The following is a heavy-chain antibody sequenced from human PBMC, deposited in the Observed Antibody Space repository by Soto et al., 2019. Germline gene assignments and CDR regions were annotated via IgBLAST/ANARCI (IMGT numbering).Heavy chain of an antibody. Sequence: ASVKVSCKTSGYNFRTSVIGWVRQAPGQGLEWMGWISGYTASTSYSPSLQGRVTMTTDPSARTAYMELRSLRSDETSMYYCARVRDILTRYSSPAGRFVFWGQGTLVTVSS. D-gene: IGHD3-9*01. CDR2: ISGYTAST. J-gene: IGHJ4*02. CDR3: ARVRDILTRYSSPAGRFVF. CDR1: GYNFRTSV. V-gene: IGHV1-18*01.